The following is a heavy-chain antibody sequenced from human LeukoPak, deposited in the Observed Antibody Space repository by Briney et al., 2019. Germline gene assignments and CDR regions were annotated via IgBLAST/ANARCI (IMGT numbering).Heavy chain of an antibody. CDR2: ISSSGSTI. J-gene: IGHJ4*02. CDR1: GFTFSDYY. D-gene: IGHD3-10*01. Sequence: GGSLRLSCAASGFTFSDYYMSWIRQAPGKGLEWVSYISSSGSTIYCADSVKGRFTISRDNAKNSLNLQMNSLRAEDTAVYYCAREKWFGELNFDYWGQGTLVTVSS. CDR3: AREKWFGELNFDY. V-gene: IGHV3-11*04.